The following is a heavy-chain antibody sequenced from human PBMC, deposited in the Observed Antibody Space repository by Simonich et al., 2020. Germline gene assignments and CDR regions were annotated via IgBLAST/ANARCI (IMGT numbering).Heavy chain of an antibody. V-gene: IGHV1-2*02. CDR2: INPNRGGT. CDR3: ARVRFEAFDI. Sequence: QVQLVQSGAEVKKPGASVKVSCKASGYTFTGYYMHWVRQAPGQGLEWRGWINPNRGGTNYATKFQGRVTMTRDTSISTAYMELSRLRSDDTAVYYCARVRFEAFDIWGQGTMVTVSS. CDR1: GYTFTGYY. J-gene: IGHJ3*02.